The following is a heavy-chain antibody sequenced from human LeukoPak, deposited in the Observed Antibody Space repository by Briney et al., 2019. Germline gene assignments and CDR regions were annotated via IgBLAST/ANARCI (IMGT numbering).Heavy chain of an antibody. CDR1: GYTFTRYY. V-gene: IGHV1-46*01. D-gene: IGHD2-15*01. J-gene: IGHJ5*02. CDR3: PRSAPHVVVVRPYDP. Sequence: ASVKVSCKASGYTFTRYYMQWVRQAPGQGLEWMGIINPSGGPANYAQKNQGRVTMTRDTSTSTVYMELRSLRSDDTAAYYSPRSAPHVVVVRPYDPWGQGTLVTVSS. CDR2: INPSGGPA.